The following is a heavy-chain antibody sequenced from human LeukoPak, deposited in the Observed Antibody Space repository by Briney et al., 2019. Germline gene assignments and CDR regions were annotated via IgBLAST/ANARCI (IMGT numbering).Heavy chain of an antibody. J-gene: IGHJ4*02. D-gene: IGHD6-6*01. CDR3: AMPSYSSSSLDY. V-gene: IGHV4-34*01. CDR1: GGSFSGYY. Sequence: SETLSLTCAVYGGSFSGYYWSWIRQPPGKGLEWIGEINHSGSTNYNPSLKGRVTISVDTSKNQFSLKLSSVTAADTAVYYCAMPSYSSSSLDYWGQGTLVTVSS. CDR2: INHSGST.